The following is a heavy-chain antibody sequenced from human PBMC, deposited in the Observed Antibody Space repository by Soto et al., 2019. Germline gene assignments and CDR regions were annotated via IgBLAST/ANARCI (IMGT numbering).Heavy chain of an antibody. CDR1: GGSVSSRSHF. J-gene: IGHJ5*02. CDR3: ARYDAESGSNKIDP. CDR2: IFYSGST. V-gene: IGHV4-61*01. D-gene: IGHD5-12*01. Sequence: QVQLQESGPGLVKPSVTLSVTCTVSGGSVSSRSHFWSWIRQPPGGGLQWIGYIFYSGSTNYNPSLKSRATLSVDTSRNQFSLRLTSVTAADTAFYYCARYDAESGSNKIDPWGQGTLVTVSS.